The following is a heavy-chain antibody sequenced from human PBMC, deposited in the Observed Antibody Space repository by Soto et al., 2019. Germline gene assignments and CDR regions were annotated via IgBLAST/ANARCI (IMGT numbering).Heavy chain of an antibody. CDR1: GFTFSSYS. CDR3: ARGRVATIKALDY. Sequence: PVGSLRLSCAASGFTFSSYSMNWVRQAPGKGLEWVSSISSSSSYIYYADSVKGRFTISRDNAKNSLYLQMNSLRAEDTAVYYCARGRVATIKALDYWGQGTLVTVSS. D-gene: IGHD5-12*01. J-gene: IGHJ4*02. V-gene: IGHV3-21*01. CDR2: ISSSSSYI.